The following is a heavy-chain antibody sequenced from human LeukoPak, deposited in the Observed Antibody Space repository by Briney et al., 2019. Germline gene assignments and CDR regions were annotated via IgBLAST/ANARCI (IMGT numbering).Heavy chain of an antibody. D-gene: IGHD2-2*01. Sequence: ASVKVSCKTSGYIFTTYGISWVRQAPGQGLEWMGWIIAYIGNTNYAQKLQGRVTMTTDTSTNTAYMELRSLTSDDTAVYYCARAWDCSSTTCYVYFDYWGQGSLVTVSS. CDR1: GYIFTTYG. CDR2: IIAYIGNT. J-gene: IGHJ4*02. V-gene: IGHV1-18*01. CDR3: ARAWDCSSTTCYVYFDY.